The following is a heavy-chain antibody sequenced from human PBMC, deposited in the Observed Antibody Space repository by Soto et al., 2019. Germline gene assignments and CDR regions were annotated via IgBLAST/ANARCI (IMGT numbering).Heavy chain of an antibody. Sequence: QVQLQESGPGLVKPSETLSLTCTVSGGSVSSGSYYWSWIRQPPGKGLEWIGYIYYSGSINYNPSLTSPVTISVDTSKNQFSLKLSSVTAADTALYYCAGGSGPNDAFDIWGQGTTVTVSS. CDR2: IYYSGSI. J-gene: IGHJ3*02. D-gene: IGHD2-15*01. CDR1: GGSVSSGSYY. CDR3: AGGSGPNDAFDI. V-gene: IGHV4-61*01.